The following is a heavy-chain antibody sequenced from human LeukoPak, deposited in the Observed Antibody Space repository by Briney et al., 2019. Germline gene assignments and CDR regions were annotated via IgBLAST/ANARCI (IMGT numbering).Heavy chain of an antibody. CDR1: GFTFSSYE. J-gene: IGHJ4*02. CDR2: ISSSSRYI. D-gene: IGHD5-18*01. V-gene: IGHV3-21*01. CDR3: ATSETWIQLWSGPYYFDY. Sequence: NPGGSLRLSCAASGFTFSSYEMNWVRQAPGKGLEWVSSISSSSRYIYYADSVKGRFTISRDNAKNSLYLQMNSLRAEDTAVYYCATSETWIQLWSGPYYFDYWGQGTLVTVSS.